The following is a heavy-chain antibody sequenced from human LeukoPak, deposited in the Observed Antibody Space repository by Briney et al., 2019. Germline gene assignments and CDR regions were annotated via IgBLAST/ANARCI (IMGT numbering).Heavy chain of an antibody. CDR3: AGGLEYSGSPYY. V-gene: IGHV3-48*03. CDR1: GLTFRSYE. J-gene: IGHJ4*02. D-gene: IGHD1-26*01. CDR2: ISSRGSPT. Sequence: GGSLRLSCAASGLTFRSYEMKWVRQAPGKGLDWVSYISSRGSPTCYADSVKGRFTISRDNAKNLLYLQMNSLRADDTAVYYCAGGLEYSGSPYYWGQGTLVTVSS.